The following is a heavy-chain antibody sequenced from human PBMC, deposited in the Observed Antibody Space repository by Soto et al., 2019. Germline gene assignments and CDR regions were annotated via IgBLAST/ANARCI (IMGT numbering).Heavy chain of an antibody. CDR3: ARTRWDTAMVYGDNWFDP. J-gene: IGHJ5*02. Sequence: QVPLVQSGAEVKKPGASVKVSCKASGYTFTSYGISWVRQAPGQGLEWMGWISAYNGNTNYAQKLQGRVTMTTDTSTSTAYMELRSLRSDDTAVYYCARTRWDTAMVYGDNWFDPWGQGTLVTVSS. CDR2: ISAYNGNT. CDR1: GYTFTSYG. D-gene: IGHD5-18*01. V-gene: IGHV1-18*04.